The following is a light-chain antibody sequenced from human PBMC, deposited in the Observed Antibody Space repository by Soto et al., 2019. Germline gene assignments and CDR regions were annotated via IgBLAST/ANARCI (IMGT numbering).Light chain of an antibody. Sequence: EIVLTQSPCTLSLSSGERATLSCRDSQSVSNSYLAWYQQKPGQAPRLLIYGASSRATGIPDRFSGSGSGTDFTITISRLEPEDCAVYYCQQYGSSLWTFGQRTKVDSK. J-gene: IGKJ1*01. V-gene: IGKV3-20*01. CDR1: QSVSNSY. CDR3: QQYGSSLWT. CDR2: GAS.